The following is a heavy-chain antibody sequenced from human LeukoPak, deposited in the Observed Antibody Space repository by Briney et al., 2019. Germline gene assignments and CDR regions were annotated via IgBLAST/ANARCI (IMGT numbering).Heavy chain of an antibody. CDR3: ARDGSENAFDI. CDR2: IYHSGTT. Sequence: GTLSLTCAVSGGSISTHWWSWVRRPPGKGLEWIGEIYHSGTTNSNPSLKSRVTISIDKTKNQFSLSLSSVTAADTAVYYCARDGSENAFDIWGQGTMVTVSS. CDR1: GGSISTHW. D-gene: IGHD1-26*01. V-gene: IGHV4-4*02. J-gene: IGHJ3*02.